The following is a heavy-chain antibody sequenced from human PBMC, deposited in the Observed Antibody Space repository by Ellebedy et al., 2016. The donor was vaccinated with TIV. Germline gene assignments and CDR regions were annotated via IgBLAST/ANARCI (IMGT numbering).Heavy chain of an antibody. CDR3: ARVIGLLDCDGGTCSPPPPLDY. CDR2: INPSGGST. J-gene: IGHJ4*02. CDR1: GYTFTSYF. D-gene: IGHD2-15*01. Sequence: ASVKVSCKASGYTFTSYFMCWVRQAPGQGLEWMGIINPSGGSTRYAQKFQGRVTMTTHTSTNTGYMEMRSLRSDDTAVYYCARVIGLLDCDGGTCSPPPPLDYWGQGTLVTVSS. V-gene: IGHV1-46*01.